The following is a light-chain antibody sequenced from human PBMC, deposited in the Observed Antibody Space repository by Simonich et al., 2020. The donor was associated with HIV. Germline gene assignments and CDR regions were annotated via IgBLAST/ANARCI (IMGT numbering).Light chain of an antibody. CDR1: QSVLYSSNNKTS. CDR3: QQYYSTPPT. J-gene: IGKJ1*01. V-gene: IGKV4-1*01. CDR2: WAS. Sequence: DIVMTQSPDSLAVSLGERATINCKSSQSVLYSSNNKTSLAWYQQKPGQRPKLLIYWASTRESGVPDRFSASGSGTDFTLTISSLQAEDVAVYYCQQYYSTPPTFGQGTKVNIK.